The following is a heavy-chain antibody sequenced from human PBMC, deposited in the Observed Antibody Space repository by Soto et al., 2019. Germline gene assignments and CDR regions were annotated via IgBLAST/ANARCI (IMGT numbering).Heavy chain of an antibody. CDR2: IIPIFGTA. Sequence: VASVKVSCKASGGTFSSYAISWVRQAPGQGLEWMGGIIPIFGTANYAQKFQGRVTITADESTSTAYMELSSLRSEDTAVYYCARAYTSSWYREQRYYYGMDVWGQGTTVTVSS. CDR3: ARAYTSSWYREQRYYYGMDV. CDR1: GGTFSSYA. V-gene: IGHV1-69*13. J-gene: IGHJ6*02. D-gene: IGHD6-13*01.